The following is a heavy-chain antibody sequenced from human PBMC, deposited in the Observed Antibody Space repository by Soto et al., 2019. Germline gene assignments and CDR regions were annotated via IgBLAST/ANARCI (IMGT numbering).Heavy chain of an antibody. CDR2: IYYSGST. D-gene: IGHD2-2*01. J-gene: IGHJ4*01. Sequence: SETLSLTCTVSGGSISSYYWSWIRQPPGKGLEWIGYIYYSGSTNYNPSLKSRVTISVDTSKNQFSLKLSSVTAADTAVYYCAKDSHWAIISPTHDYWGHGTLVTVSS. CDR3: AKDSHWAIISPTHDY. CDR1: GGSISSYY. V-gene: IGHV4-59*01.